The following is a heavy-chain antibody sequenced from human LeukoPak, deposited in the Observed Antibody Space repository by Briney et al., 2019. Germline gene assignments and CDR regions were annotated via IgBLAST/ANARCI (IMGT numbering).Heavy chain of an antibody. CDR2: IWFDGSNK. V-gene: IGHV3-33*01. J-gene: IGHJ4*02. CDR3: AREFADS. Sequence: GGSLRLSCAASGFTFSTYGMHWVRQAPGKGLEWVAIIWFDGSNKYYADSVKGRFTISRDNSKNTLYLQMNSLRAEDTAVYYCAREFADSWGQGTLVIVSS. CDR1: GFTFSTYG.